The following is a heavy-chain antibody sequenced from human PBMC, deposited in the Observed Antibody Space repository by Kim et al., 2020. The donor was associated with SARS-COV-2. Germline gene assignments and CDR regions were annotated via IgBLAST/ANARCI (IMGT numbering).Heavy chain of an antibody. J-gene: IGHJ4*02. D-gene: IGHD6-6*01. V-gene: IGHV3-9*01. CDR3: AKDFYSSSSWGGTFDY. Sequence: DSVKGRLTIARDNAKNSLFLQMSSLRTEDTALYYCAKDFYSSSSWGGTFDYWRQGTLVTVSS.